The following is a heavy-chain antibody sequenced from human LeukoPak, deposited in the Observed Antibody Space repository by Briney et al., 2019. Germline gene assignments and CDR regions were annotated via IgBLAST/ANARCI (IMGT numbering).Heavy chain of an antibody. CDR1: GGSFSGYY. CDR3: ARRHTYYDYVWGSYPFDY. Sequence: SETLSLTCAVYGGSFSGYYWSWIRQPPGKGVEWIGEINHSGSTNYNPSLKSRVTISVDTSKNQFSLKLSSVTAADTAVYYCARRHTYYDYVWGSYPFDYWGQGTLVTVSS. CDR2: INHSGST. D-gene: IGHD3-16*01. J-gene: IGHJ4*02. V-gene: IGHV4-34*01.